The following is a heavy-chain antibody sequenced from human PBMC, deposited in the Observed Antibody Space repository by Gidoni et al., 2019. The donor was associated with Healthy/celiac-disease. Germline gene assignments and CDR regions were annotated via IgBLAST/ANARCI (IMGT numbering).Heavy chain of an antibody. J-gene: IGHJ5*02. CDR3: ARGGLQGP. CDR2: IGTAGDT. D-gene: IGHD3-16*01. Sequence: VRQATGKGLEWVSAIGTAGDTYYPGSVKGRFTISRENAKNSLYLQMNSLRAEDTAVYYCARGGLQGPWGQGTLVTVSS. V-gene: IGHV3-13*01.